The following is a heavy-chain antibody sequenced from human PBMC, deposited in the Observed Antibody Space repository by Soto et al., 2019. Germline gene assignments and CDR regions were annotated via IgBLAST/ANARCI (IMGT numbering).Heavy chain of an antibody. Sequence: QVQLVESGGGVVQPGRSLRLSCAASGFTFSSYGMHWVRQAPGKGLEWVAVIWYDGSNKYYADSVKGRFTISRDNSKNTLCLQMNSLRAEDTAVYYCARGGYSSGWSFDYWGQGTLVTVSS. J-gene: IGHJ4*02. CDR1: GFTFSSYG. CDR3: ARGGYSSGWSFDY. V-gene: IGHV3-33*01. D-gene: IGHD6-19*01. CDR2: IWYDGSNK.